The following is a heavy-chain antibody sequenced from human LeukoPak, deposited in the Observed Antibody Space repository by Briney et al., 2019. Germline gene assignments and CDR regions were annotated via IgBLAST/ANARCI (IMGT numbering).Heavy chain of an antibody. Sequence: GGSLRLSCIASGFTLSSYGMHWVRQAPGKGLEWVAFIRYDGSDKYYADSVKGRFTISRDNSKNTLFLQMNSLRAEDTAVFYCAKATDRSGWYSAIDYWGQGTLVPVSS. J-gene: IGHJ4*02. CDR3: AKATDRSGWYSAIDY. D-gene: IGHD6-19*01. CDR2: IRYDGSDK. V-gene: IGHV3-30*02. CDR1: GFTLSSYG.